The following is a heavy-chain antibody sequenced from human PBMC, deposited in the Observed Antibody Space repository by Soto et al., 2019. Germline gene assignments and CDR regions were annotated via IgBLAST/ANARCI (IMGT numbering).Heavy chain of an antibody. CDR3: ASSSIAAIWGFDP. V-gene: IGHV1-2*04. Sequence: RASVNVSCKASGYTFTGYYMHWVRQAPGQGLEWMGWINPNSGGTNYAQKFQDWLTMTRDTSISTAYMQLSRLRANDTAVYYCASSSIAAIWGFDPWGQGTLVTVSS. J-gene: IGHJ5*02. D-gene: IGHD6-6*01. CDR2: INPNSGGT. CDR1: GYTFTGYY.